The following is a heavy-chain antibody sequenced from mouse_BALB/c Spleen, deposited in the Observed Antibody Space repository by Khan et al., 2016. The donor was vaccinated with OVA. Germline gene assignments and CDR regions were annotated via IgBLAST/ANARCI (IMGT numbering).Heavy chain of an antibody. CDR3: ARQPYYHYNIMDY. CDR2: IWSDGST. Sequence: QVQLKESGPGLVAPSQSLSITCTISGFSLTNYGVHWVRQPPGKGLEWLVVIWSDGSTTYNSALKSRLTISKDNSKSQVFLKMNSLQTDDTAVYFCARQPYYHYNIMDYGGQGTSVTGSS. CDR1: GFSLTNYG. D-gene: IGHD2-10*01. V-gene: IGHV2-6-1*01. J-gene: IGHJ4*01.